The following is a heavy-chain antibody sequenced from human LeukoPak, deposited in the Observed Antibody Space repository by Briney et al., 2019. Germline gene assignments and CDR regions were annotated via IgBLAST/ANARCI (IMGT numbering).Heavy chain of an antibody. Sequence: GGSLRLSCVASAFTFSSSAMDWVRQAPGKGLEWMSFIDYDGSNKYYADSVKGRFTISRDNSKNTLYLQMNSLRPEDTAVYYCASGRDYGFDYWGQGTLVTVSS. V-gene: IGHV3-30*02. D-gene: IGHD4-17*01. CDR2: IDYDGSNK. CDR3: ASGRDYGFDY. J-gene: IGHJ4*02. CDR1: AFTFSSSA.